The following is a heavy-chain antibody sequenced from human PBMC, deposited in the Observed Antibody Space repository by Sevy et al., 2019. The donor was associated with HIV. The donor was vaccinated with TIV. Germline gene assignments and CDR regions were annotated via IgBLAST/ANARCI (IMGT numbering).Heavy chain of an antibody. CDR2: LREDGSDK. CDR1: GFTFSAYW. Sequence: GGSLRLSCTASGFTFSAYWMTWVRQAPGKGLEWVATLREDGSDKEDVDSVRGRLTISRDNAKNSLYLQMNSLRAEDTALYYCARLSCGGGSCYSAFDYWGQGTLVTVSS. CDR3: ARLSCGGGSCYSAFDY. V-gene: IGHV3-7*01. D-gene: IGHD2-15*01. J-gene: IGHJ4*02.